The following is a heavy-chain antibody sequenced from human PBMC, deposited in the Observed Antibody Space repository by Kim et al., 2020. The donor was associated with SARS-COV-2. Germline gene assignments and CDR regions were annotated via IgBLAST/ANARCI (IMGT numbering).Heavy chain of an antibody. CDR1: GFIFSSYW. CDR2: INSDGSST. V-gene: IGHV3-74*01. J-gene: IGHJ6*02. CDR3: ARFRSEYDYYAVDV. Sequence: GGSLRLSCAASGFIFSSYWMHWVRQAPGKGLVWVSRINSDGSSTNYADSVKGRFTISRDNSKNTLYLQMNSLRAEDTAVYYCARFRSEYDYYAVDVWGPGTTVTASS.